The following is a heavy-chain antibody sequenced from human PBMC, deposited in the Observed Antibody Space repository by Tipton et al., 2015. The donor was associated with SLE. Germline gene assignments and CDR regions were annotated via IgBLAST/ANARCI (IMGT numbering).Heavy chain of an antibody. J-gene: IGHJ4*02. V-gene: IGHV6-1*01. CDR1: GDSVSSNSAA. CDR3: ARGGSTGYRGPGFDY. Sequence: PGLVKPSQTLSLTCAISGDSVSSNSAAWNWIRQSPSRGLEWLGRTYYRSKWYNDYAVSVKSRITISPDTSKNQFSLKLSSVTAADTAVYYCARGGSTGYRGPGFDYWGQGTLVTVSS. CDR2: TYYRSKWYN. D-gene: IGHD3-9*01.